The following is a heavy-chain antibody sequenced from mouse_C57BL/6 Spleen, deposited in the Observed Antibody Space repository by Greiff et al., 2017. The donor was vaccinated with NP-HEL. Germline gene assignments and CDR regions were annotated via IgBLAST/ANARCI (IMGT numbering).Heavy chain of an antibody. J-gene: IGHJ3*01. Sequence: EVNVVESGGGLVKPGGSLKLSCAASGFTFSDSGMHWVRQAPEKGLEWVAYISSGSSTIYYAATVKGRFTISRDKAKNTLFLQMTSLGSEDTAMYYCAGQFAYWGQGTLVTVSA. CDR1: GFTFSDSG. CDR2: ISSGSSTI. CDR3: AGQFAY. V-gene: IGHV5-17*01.